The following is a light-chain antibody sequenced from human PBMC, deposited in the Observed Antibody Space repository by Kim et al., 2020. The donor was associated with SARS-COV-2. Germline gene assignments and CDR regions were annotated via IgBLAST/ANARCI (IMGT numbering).Light chain of an antibody. Sequence: DVVMTQSPLSLPVTPGQPASISCRSSQSLVHSNGNTYLSCFHQRPGRSPRRLIYEVSTRDSGVPDRISGSGSATDFTLRISRVEAEDVGIYYCLQGIQWPYTFGQGTKVDIK. CDR1: QSLVHSNGNTY. J-gene: IGKJ1*01. CDR3: LQGIQWPYT. CDR2: EVS. V-gene: IGKV2-30*02.